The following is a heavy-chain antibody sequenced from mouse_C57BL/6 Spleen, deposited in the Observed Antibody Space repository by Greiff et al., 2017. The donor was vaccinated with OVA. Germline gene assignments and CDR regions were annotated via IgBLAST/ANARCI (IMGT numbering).Heavy chain of an antibody. CDR1: GYTFTSYW. CDR3: ARSGSYLHFDY. J-gene: IGHJ2*01. Sequence: QVQLQQPGTELVKPGASVKLSCKASGYTFTSYWMHWVKQRPGQGLEWIGNINPCNGGTNYNEKFKSKATLTVDKSSSTAYMQLSSLTSEDSAVYDCARSGSYLHFDYWGQGTTLTVSS. CDR2: INPCNGGT. V-gene: IGHV1-53*01. D-gene: IGHD1-1*02.